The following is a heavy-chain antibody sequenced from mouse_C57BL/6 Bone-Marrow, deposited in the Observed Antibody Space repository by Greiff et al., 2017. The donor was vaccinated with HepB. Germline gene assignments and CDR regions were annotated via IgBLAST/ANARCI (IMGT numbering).Heavy chain of an antibody. CDR1: GFTFSSYA. V-gene: IGHV5-9-1*02. J-gene: IGHJ3*01. Sequence: EVQLVEPGEGLVKPGGSLKLSCAASGFTFSSYAMSWVRQTPEKRLEWVAYISSGGDYINYADTVKGRFTISRDNARNTLYLQMSSLKSEDTAVYYCTREARLRLGFAYWGQGTLVTVSA. CDR3: TREARLRLGFAY. D-gene: IGHD2-4*01. CDR2: ISSGGDYI.